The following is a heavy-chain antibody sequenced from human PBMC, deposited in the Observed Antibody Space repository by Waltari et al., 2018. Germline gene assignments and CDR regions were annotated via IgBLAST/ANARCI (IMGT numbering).Heavy chain of an antibody. CDR2: IYYSGST. D-gene: IGHD5-18*01. Sequence: QVQLQESGPGLVKPSETLSLTCTVSGGSISSYYWSWIRQPPGKGLEWIGYIYYSGSTNYNPPLKSRVTISVDTSKNQFSLKLSSVTAADTAVYYCASGGYSYGYPYYFDYWGQGTLVTVSS. CDR1: GGSISSYY. J-gene: IGHJ4*02. CDR3: ASGGYSYGYPYYFDY. V-gene: IGHV4-59*01.